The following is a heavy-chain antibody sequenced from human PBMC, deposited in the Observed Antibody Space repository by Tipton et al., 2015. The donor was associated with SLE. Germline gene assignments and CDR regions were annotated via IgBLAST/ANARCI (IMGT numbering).Heavy chain of an antibody. CDR3: ARRFYHAFNI. CDR1: GGSISSSN. D-gene: IGHD2/OR15-2a*01. CDR2: ISSSSSYI. Sequence: LSLTCTVSGGSISSSNYYWGWIRQPPGKGLEWVSSISSSSSYIYYADSVKGRFTISRDNAKKSLYLQMNSLRAEDTAVYYCARRFYHAFNIWGQGTMVTVSP. V-gene: IGHV3-11*06. J-gene: IGHJ3*02.